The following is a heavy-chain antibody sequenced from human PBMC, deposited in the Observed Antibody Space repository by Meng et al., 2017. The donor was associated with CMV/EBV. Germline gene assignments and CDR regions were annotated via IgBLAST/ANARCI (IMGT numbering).Heavy chain of an antibody. CDR1: GYTCSDYD. J-gene: IGHJ4*02. D-gene: IGHD6-19*01. Sequence: VEVVEAGGAEKKTAGAVDDVSCTTGGYTCSDYDSRWVRPAPGRGVELMGWVHSYDEATYYARLFEGMVFMARESSISTSHVVLRLLISDDTAFYYCVRCSGWFLSDYWGQGPLVTVSS. V-gene: IGHV1-2*02. CDR2: VHSYDEAT. CDR3: VRCSGWFLSDY.